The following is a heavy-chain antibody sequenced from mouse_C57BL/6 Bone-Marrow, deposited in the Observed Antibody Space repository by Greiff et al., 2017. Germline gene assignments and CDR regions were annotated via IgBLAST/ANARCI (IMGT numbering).Heavy chain of an antibody. V-gene: IGHV1-64*01. CDR2: IHPNSGST. J-gene: IGHJ3*01. D-gene: IGHD2-3*01. CDR3: AREGWLLPPFAY. Sequence: QVHVKQPGAELVKPGASVKLSCKASGYTFTSYWMHWVKQRPGQGLEWIGMIHPNSGSTNYNEKFKSKATLTVDKSSSTAYMQLSSLTSEDSAVXYCAREGWLLPPFAYWGQGTLVTVSA. CDR1: GYTFTSYW.